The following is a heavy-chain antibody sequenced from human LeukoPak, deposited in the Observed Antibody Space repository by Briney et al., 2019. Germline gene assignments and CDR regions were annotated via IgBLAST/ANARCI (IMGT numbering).Heavy chain of an antibody. V-gene: IGHV4-59*01. CDR1: GDSIRSFY. CDR3: ARATYGSGSYYVVNFDY. Sequence: PSETLSLTCTVSGDSIRSFYWNWIRQSPGEGLEWIGYIYQSGNTNYNPSLKSRLTMSIDTSKNQFSLNLNSVTAADTAVYYCARATYGSGSYYVVNFDYWGQGTLVTVSS. CDR2: IYQSGNT. J-gene: IGHJ4*02. D-gene: IGHD3-10*01.